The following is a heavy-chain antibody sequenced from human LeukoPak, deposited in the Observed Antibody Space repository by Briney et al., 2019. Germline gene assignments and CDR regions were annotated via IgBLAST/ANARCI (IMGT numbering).Heavy chain of an antibody. J-gene: IGHJ2*01. CDR1: GFTFSSYA. CDR3: AKFGEFNFPRGRYIDL. Sequence: QPGGSLRLSCAASGFTFSSYAMSWVRQAPGKGLEWVSVISDGGGTTYYADSVKGRFTISRDNSKTTLYLQMSSLRAEDTAVYYCAKFGEFNFPRGRYIDLWGRGTLVTVSS. D-gene: IGHD4-17*01. V-gene: IGHV3-23*01. CDR2: ISDGGGTT.